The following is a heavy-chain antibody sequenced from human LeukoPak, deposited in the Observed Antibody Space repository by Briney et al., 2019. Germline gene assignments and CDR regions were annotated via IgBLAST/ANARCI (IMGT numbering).Heavy chain of an antibody. V-gene: IGHV4-39*01. D-gene: IGHD4-11*01. CDR3: ARHDYKDFDL. CDR1: GGSISSSNW. CDR2: IYYRGST. J-gene: IGHJ2*01. Sequence: PSETLSLTCVVSGGSISSSNWWSWVRQPPGKGLEWIGSIYYRGSTYYNPSLKSRVTISVDTSKNQFSLKLSSVTAADTAVYYCARHDYKDFDLWGRGTLVTVSS.